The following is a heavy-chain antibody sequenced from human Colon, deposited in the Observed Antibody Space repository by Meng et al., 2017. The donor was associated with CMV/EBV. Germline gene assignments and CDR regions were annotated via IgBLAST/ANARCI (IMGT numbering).Heavy chain of an antibody. Sequence: AGFTFNSYAINWVRQAPGKGLEWVSIIYSTGTRTYYADSVKGRFTISRDNSKNTLYLEMSSLRAEDTAVYYCAKGTELATTPFFDYWGQGILVTVSS. CDR3: AKGTELATTPFFDY. V-gene: IGHV3-23*03. J-gene: IGHJ4*02. CDR1: GFTFNSYA. D-gene: IGHD5-24*01. CDR2: IYSTGTRT.